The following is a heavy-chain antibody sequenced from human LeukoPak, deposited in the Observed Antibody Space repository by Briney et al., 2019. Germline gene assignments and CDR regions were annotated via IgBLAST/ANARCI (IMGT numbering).Heavy chain of an antibody. V-gene: IGHV3-23*01. J-gene: IGHJ4*02. Sequence: GGSLRLSCAASGFTFSSYAMSWVRQAPGKGLEWVSAISGSGGSTYYADSVKGRFTISRDNSKNTLYLQMNSLRAEDTAVYYCAKEKGVYCSSTSCYREILDYWGQGTLVTVSS. CDR1: GFTFSSYA. CDR2: ISGSGGST. D-gene: IGHD2-2*01. CDR3: AKEKGVYCSSTSCYREILDY.